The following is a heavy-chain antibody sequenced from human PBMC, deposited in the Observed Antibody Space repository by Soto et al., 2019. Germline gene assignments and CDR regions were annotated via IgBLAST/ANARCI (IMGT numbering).Heavy chain of an antibody. D-gene: IGHD1-26*01. J-gene: IGHJ3*02. V-gene: IGHV4-39*07. CDR2: IYYSGST. CDR1: GGSISSSSYY. Sequence: PSETLSLTCTVSGGSISSSSYYWGWIRQPPGKGLEWIGSIYYSGSTYYNPSLKSRVTISVDTSKNQFSLKLSSVTAADTAVYYCARGWDSKDAFDIWGQGTMVTVAS. CDR3: ARGWDSKDAFDI.